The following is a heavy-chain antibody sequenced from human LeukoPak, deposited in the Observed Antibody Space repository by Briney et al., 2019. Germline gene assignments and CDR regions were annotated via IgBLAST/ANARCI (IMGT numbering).Heavy chain of an antibody. CDR2: ISSSSSTM. CDR3: ARVPSSLRWFDP. V-gene: IGHV3-48*04. CDR1: GFTFSDYS. Sequence: GGSLRLSCAASGFTFSDYSMNWVRQAPGKGLEWVSYISSSSSTMYYADSVKGRFTISRDNAKNSLYLQMNSLRAEDTAVYYCARVPSSLRWFDPWGQGTLVTVSS. J-gene: IGHJ5*02. D-gene: IGHD2-2*01.